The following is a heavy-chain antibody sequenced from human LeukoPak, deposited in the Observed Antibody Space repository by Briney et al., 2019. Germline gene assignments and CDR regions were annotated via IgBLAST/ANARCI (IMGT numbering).Heavy chain of an antibody. CDR1: GYTFTGYY. V-gene: IGHV1-2*02. CDR2: INPNSGGT. CDR3: ARGRYSYGRFYYYYMDV. J-gene: IGHJ6*03. Sequence: ASVKVSCKASGYTFTGYYMHWVRQAPGQGLEWMGWINPNSGGTNYAQKFQGRVTMTRDTSISTAYMELSRLRSDDTAVYYCARGRYSYGRFYYYYMDVWGKGTTVTISS. D-gene: IGHD5-18*01.